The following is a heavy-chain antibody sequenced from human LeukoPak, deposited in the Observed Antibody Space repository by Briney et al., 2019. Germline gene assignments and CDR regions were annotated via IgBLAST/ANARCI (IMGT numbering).Heavy chain of an antibody. CDR1: DDSISSSNYY. J-gene: IGHJ5*02. CDR3: ARAAGTRKGWFDP. Sequence: SETLSLPCTVSDDSISSSNYYWSWIRQPPGKGLEWIGEINHSGSTNYNPSLKSRVTISVDTSKNQFSLKLSSVTAADTAVYYCARAAGTRKGWFDPWGQGTLVTVSS. CDR2: INHSGST. V-gene: IGHV4-39*07. D-gene: IGHD6-13*01.